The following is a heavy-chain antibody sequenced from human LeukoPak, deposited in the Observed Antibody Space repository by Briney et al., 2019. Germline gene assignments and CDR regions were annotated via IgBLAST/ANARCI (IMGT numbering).Heavy chain of an antibody. D-gene: IGHD2-21*01. V-gene: IGHV3-53*01. CDR2: IHYDGKI. J-gene: IGHJ4*02. CDR1: GFSVSGKF. CDR3: ASGDGYLQPY. Sequence: PGGSLRLSCAASGFSVSGKFMSWVRQAPGKGLEWVSIIHYDGKIRYAGSVGGRFIIYRDDSENTLFLQMNSLRVDDTAVYFCASGDGYLQPYWGQGTLVTVSS.